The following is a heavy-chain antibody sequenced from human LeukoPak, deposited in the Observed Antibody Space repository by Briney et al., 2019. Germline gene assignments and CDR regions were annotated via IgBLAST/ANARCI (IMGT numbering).Heavy chain of an antibody. J-gene: IGHJ4*02. Sequence: SETLSLTCTVSGHSISSGYYWGWIRQPPGKGLEWIGSIYHSGSTHYNPSLKSRVAISVDTSKNQFSLKLTSVTAADTAMYYCARLVGSSWYHEVLFGRDYWGQGTLVAVSS. CDR2: IYHSGST. CDR3: ARLVGSSWYHEVLFGRDY. V-gene: IGHV4-38-2*02. D-gene: IGHD6-13*01. CDR1: GHSISSGYY.